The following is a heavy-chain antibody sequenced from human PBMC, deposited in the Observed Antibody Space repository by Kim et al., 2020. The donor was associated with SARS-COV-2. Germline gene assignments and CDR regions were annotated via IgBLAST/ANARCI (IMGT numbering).Heavy chain of an antibody. J-gene: IGHJ5*02. CDR2: IYYSGST. V-gene: IGHV4-39*01. Sequence: SETLSLTCTVSGGSISSSSYYWGWIRQPPGKGLEWIGSIYYSGSTYYNPSLKSRVTISVDTSKNQFSLKLSSVTAADTAVYYCARAYCSSTSCYVNWFDPWGQGTLVTVSS. D-gene: IGHD2-2*01. CDR3: ARAYCSSTSCYVNWFDP. CDR1: GGSISSSSYY.